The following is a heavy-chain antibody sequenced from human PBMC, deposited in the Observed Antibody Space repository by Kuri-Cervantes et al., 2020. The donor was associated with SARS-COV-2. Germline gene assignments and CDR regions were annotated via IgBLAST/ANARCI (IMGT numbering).Heavy chain of an antibody. CDR1: GFTFSSYG. CDR2: IWYDGSNK. D-gene: IGHD6-19*01. Sequence: SLKISYAASGFTFSSYGMHWVRQAPGKGLEWVAVIWYDGSNKYYADSVKGRFTISRDNSKNTLYLQMNSLRAEDTAVYYCARDLVVSSGWDYYMDVWGKGTTVTVSS. V-gene: IGHV3-33*01. CDR3: ARDLVVSSGWDYYMDV. J-gene: IGHJ6*03.